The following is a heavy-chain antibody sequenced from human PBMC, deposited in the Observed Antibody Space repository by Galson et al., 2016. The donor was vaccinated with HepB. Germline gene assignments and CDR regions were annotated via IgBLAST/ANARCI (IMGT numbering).Heavy chain of an antibody. J-gene: IGHJ2*01. V-gene: IGHV1-3*01. CDR1: GNILTSYA. D-gene: IGHD4-17*01. CDR2: INAGFGDT. Sequence: SVKVSCKASGNILTSYAMHWLRQAPGQRLEWMGWINAGFGDTKYSQVLQGRVTITSDTSASTAYMALSNLRSEDSAVYYCATRRSLTTPDWFFDLWGRGTLITFSS. CDR3: ATRRSLTTPDWFFDL.